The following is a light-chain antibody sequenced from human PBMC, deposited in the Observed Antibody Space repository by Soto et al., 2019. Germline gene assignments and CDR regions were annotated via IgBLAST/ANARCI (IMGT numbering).Light chain of an antibody. CDR2: GAS. CDR3: QHYHNWPPWT. Sequence: EIVMTQSPATLSVSPGERATLSSRASQSVSRNLAWYQQKPGQAPRLLIYGASTRATGIPARFSGSGSGTEFTLTISSLQSEDFAVYYCQHYHNWPPWTFGQGTKVEI. V-gene: IGKV3-15*01. J-gene: IGKJ1*01. CDR1: QSVSRN.